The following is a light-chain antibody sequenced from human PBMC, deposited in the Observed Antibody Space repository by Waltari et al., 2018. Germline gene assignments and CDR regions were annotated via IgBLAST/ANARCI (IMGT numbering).Light chain of an antibody. CDR1: QSAPNY. V-gene: IGKV3-15*01. CDR2: GAS. Sequence: ELVMTQSPATLSVTPGERATLPCRASQSAPNYLAWYQQKPGQAPRLLIFGASPRAPGVPARFSGSGSGTEFTLTISSLQSEDSGVYYCQQYSKWPPFTFGQGTNLEIK. J-gene: IGKJ2*01. CDR3: QQYSKWPPFT.